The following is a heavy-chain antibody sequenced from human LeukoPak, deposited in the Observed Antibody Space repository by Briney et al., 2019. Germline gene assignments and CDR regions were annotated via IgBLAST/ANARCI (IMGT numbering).Heavy chain of an antibody. CDR1: GYTFTSYA. Sequence: ASVKVSCKASGYTFTSYAMHWVRQAPGQGLEWMGWINAGNGNTKYSQKLQGRVTITRDTSASTAYMELSSLRSEDTAVYYCASLPTSSGSYYEPPNPPLDWGQGTLVTVSS. V-gene: IGHV1-3*01. CDR2: INAGNGNT. D-gene: IGHD1-26*01. CDR3: ASLPTSSGSYYEPPNPPLD. J-gene: IGHJ4*02.